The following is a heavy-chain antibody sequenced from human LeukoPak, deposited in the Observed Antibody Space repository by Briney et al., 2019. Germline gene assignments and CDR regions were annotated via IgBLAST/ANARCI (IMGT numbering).Heavy chain of an antibody. D-gene: IGHD3-10*01. CDR3: ARDGGPYGSGRRGTFDP. V-gene: IGHV3-30*01. J-gene: IGHJ5*02. CDR1: GFTFSSYA. Sequence: GRSPRLSCAASGFTFSSYAMHWVRQAPGKGLEWVAVISYDGSNKYYADSVKGRFTISRDNSKNTLYLQMNSLRAEDTAVYYCARDGGPYGSGRRGTFDPWGQGTLVTVSS. CDR2: ISYDGSNK.